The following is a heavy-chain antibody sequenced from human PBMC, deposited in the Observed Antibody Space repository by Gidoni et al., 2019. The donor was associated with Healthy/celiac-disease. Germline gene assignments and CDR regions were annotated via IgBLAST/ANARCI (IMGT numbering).Heavy chain of an antibody. CDR3: TSYSGSYSALYYGMDV. J-gene: IGHJ6*02. V-gene: IGHV3-15*01. CDR2: IKSKTDGGTT. CDR1: GFTFSNAW. D-gene: IGHD1-26*01. Sequence: EVQLVESGGGLVKPGGSLRLPCAASGFTFSNAWMSWVRQAPGKGLEWVGRIKSKTDGGTTDYAAPVKGRFTISRDDSNNTLYLQMNSLKTEHTAVYYCTSYSGSYSALYYGMDVWGQGTTVTVSS.